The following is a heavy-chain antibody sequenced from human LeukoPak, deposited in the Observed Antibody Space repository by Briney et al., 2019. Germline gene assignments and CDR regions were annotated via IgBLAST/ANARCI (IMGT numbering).Heavy chain of an antibody. CDR3: ARRGGREQLMPYSLDY. CDR1: GGSISGYY. Sequence: SETLSLTCTVSGGSISGYYLNWIRQPPGKGLEWIGYVSTSGNTNYNPSLKSRVTISVDTSRNQFSLRLSSVTSADTAVYYCARRGGREQLMPYSLDYCGQGTLVTASS. V-gene: IGHV4-4*08. D-gene: IGHD6-13*01. J-gene: IGHJ4*02. CDR2: VSTSGNT.